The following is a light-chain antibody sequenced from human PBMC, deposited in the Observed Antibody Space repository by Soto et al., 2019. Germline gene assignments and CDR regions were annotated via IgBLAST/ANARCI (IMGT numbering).Light chain of an antibody. CDR2: GAS. Sequence: EIVLTQSPGTLSLSPGERATLSCRASQSVSSNYLAWYQQKAGQAPRLLIYGASSRATGIPDRFSGSGSGTDFTLTISRLEPEDFAVYYRQQYGSSPLTFGGGTKVEIK. J-gene: IGKJ4*01. V-gene: IGKV3-20*01. CDR1: QSVSSNY. CDR3: QQYGSSPLT.